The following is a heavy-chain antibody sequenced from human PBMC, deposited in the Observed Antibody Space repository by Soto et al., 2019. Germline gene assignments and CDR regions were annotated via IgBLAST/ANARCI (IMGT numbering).Heavy chain of an antibody. CDR2: IDPSDSYT. CDR1: GYSVTSYW. V-gene: IGHV5-10-1*01. CDR3: ARQGSGGYYNENVDY. D-gene: IGHD3-10*01. J-gene: IGHJ4*02. Sequence: GESVKISCKGSGYSVTSYWMSWVRQMPGKGLEWMGRIDPSDSYTNYSPSFQGHVTISADKSISTAYLQWSSLKASDTAMYYCARQGSGGYYNENVDYWGQGTLVTVSS.